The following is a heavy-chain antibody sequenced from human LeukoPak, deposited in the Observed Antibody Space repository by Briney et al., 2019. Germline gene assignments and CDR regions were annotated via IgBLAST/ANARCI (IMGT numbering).Heavy chain of an antibody. Sequence: GRSLRLSCAASGFTFDDYAMHCVRQAPGKGLEWVSGISWNSGSIGYADSVKGRFTISRDNAKNSLYLQMNSLRAEDTALYYCAKDVGYCSGGSCYPRTYYYYGMDVWGQGTTVTVSS. CDR3: AKDVGYCSGGSCYPRTYYYYGMDV. D-gene: IGHD2-15*01. J-gene: IGHJ6*02. CDR1: GFTFDDYA. V-gene: IGHV3-9*01. CDR2: ISWNSGSI.